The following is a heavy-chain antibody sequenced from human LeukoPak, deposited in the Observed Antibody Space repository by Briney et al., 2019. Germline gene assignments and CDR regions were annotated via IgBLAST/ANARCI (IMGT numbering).Heavy chain of an antibody. J-gene: IGHJ3*02. Sequence: SVKVSCKASGGTFSSYAISWVRQAPGQGLEWMGRIIPILGIANYAQKFQGRVTITADKSTSTAYMELSSLRSEDTAVYYCARDQGCSGGSCGPNAFDIWGQGTMVTVSS. CDR1: GGTFSSYA. V-gene: IGHV1-69*04. CDR2: IIPILGIA. D-gene: IGHD2-15*01. CDR3: ARDQGCSGGSCGPNAFDI.